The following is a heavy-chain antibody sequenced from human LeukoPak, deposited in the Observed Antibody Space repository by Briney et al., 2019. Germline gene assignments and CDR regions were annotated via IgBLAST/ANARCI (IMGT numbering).Heavy chain of an antibody. J-gene: IGHJ4*02. CDR1: NGSFIGYY. CDR3: ARHNIRGVRGSFDY. V-gene: IGHV4-34*01. D-gene: IGHD3-10*01. CDR2: INHSGST. Sequence: PSETLSLTCAVYNGSFIGYYWNWIRQPPGKGLEWIGEINHSGSTNYNPSLKSRVTISVDTSKNQFSLKLSSVTAADTAVYYCARHNIRGVRGSFDYWGQGTLVTVSS.